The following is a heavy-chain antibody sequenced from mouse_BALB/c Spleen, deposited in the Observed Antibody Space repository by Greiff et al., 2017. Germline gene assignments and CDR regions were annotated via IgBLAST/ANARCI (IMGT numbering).Heavy chain of an antibody. J-gene: IGHJ2*01. Sequence: EVQVVESGGGLVKPGGSLKLSCAASGFTFSSYAMSWVRQTPEKRLEWVASISSGGSTYYPDSVKGRFTISRDNARNILYLQMSSLRSEDTAMYYGGAYDRYDGLDYWGQGTTLTVSA. CDR3: GAYDRYDGLDY. CDR2: ISSGGST. D-gene: IGHD2-14*01. V-gene: IGHV5-6-5*01. CDR1: GFTFSSYA.